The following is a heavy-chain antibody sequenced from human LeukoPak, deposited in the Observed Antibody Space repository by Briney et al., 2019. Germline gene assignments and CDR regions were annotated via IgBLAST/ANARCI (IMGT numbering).Heavy chain of an antibody. D-gene: IGHD6-6*01. CDR3: ARRSLHTNSFWFDP. CDR2: IYPGDSDT. V-gene: IGHV5-51*01. Sequence: GESLKISCKGSGYSFTNYWIGWVRQMPGKGLECMGIIYPGDSDTRYSPSFQGQVTISADKSISTAYLQWSSLKASDTAMCYCARRSLHTNSFWFDPWGQGTLVTVSS. CDR1: GYSFTNYW. J-gene: IGHJ5*02.